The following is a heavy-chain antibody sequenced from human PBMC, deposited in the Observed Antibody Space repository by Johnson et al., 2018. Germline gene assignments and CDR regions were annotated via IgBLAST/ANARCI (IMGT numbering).Heavy chain of an antibody. Sequence: QVQLVQSGGGVVQPRRSLRLSCADSGFNFSSYGMHWVRQAPGKGLERVAVISYDGSNKYYADSVKGRFTISREQSQNTLYLQMNSLRAEPGQVITTGNNYYYMDCGGKGTTVTVSS. J-gene: IGHJ6*03. V-gene: IGHV3-30*18. CDR3: GNNYYYMDC. CDR2: ISYDGSNK. CDR1: GFNFSSYG.